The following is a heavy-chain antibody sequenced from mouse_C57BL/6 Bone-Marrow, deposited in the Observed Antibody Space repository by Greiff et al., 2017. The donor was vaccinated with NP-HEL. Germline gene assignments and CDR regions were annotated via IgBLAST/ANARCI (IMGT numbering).Heavy chain of an antibody. D-gene: IGHD4-1*01. Sequence: QVQLQQPGAELVMPGASVKLSCKASGYTFTSYWMHWVKQRPGQGLEWIGEIDPSDSYTNYNQKFKGKSTLTVDKSSSTAYMQLSSLTSEDSAVYYCARELGYFDVWGTGTTVTVSS. CDR2: IDPSDSYT. J-gene: IGHJ1*03. CDR3: ARELGYFDV. CDR1: GYTFTSYW. V-gene: IGHV1-69*01.